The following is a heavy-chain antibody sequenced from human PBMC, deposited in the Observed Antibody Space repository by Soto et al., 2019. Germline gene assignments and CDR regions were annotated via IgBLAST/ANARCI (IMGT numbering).Heavy chain of an antibody. CDR1: GFTFSSFA. Sequence: EVQLLESWGDLVQPGGSLRLSCAASGFTFSSFAMTWVRQAPGKGLELVSSVNVDSAEHYADAVKGRFLISRDDSKNALYLQMNSLRADDTAVYYCAKIYYIDVWGKGTTVTVSS. V-gene: IGHV3-23*01. CDR3: AKIYYIDV. J-gene: IGHJ6*03. CDR2: VNVDSAE.